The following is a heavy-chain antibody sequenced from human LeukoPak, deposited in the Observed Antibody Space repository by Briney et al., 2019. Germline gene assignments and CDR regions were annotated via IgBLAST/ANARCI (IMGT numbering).Heavy chain of an antibody. D-gene: IGHD5-12*01. V-gene: IGHV4-31*03. CDR1: AGSFSSGGYY. CDR2: IYYGGST. CDR3: ARGAGYSGFEFDY. Sequence: SETLSLTCTISAGSFSSGGYYWSWIRQHPGKGLEWIGYIYYGGSTYYNPSLKSRVTISVDTSKNQFSLKLSSVTVADTAMYYCARGAGYSGFEFDYWGQGTLVTVSS. J-gene: IGHJ4*02.